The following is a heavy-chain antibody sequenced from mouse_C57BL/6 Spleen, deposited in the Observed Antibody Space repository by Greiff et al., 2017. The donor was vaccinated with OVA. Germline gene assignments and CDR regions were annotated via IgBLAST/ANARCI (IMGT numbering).Heavy chain of an antibody. V-gene: IGHV1-64*01. D-gene: IGHD2-1*01. CDR1: GYTFTSYW. CDR3: ARGGYGDGNYPLYAMDY. CDR2: IHPNSGST. J-gene: IGHJ4*01. Sequence: QVQLQQSGAELVKPGASVKLSCKASGYTFTSYWMHWVKQRPGQGLEWIGMIHPNSGSTNYNEKFKSKATLTVDKSSSTAYMQLSSLTSEDSAVYYCARGGYGDGNYPLYAMDYWGQGTSVTVSS.